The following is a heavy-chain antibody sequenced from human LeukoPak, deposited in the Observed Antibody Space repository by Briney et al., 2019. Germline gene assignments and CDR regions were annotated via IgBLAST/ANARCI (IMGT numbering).Heavy chain of an antibody. V-gene: IGHV4-39*01. CDR2: IYYSGST. CDR1: GGSISSSSYY. CDR3: ARHGGDYDSSGL. D-gene: IGHD3-22*01. Sequence: KASETLSFTCTVSGGSISSSSYYWGWIRQPPGKGLEWIGSIYYSGSTYYNPSLKSRVTISVDTSKNQFSLKLSSVTVADTAVYYCARHGGDYDSSGLWGQGTLVTVSS. J-gene: IGHJ4*02.